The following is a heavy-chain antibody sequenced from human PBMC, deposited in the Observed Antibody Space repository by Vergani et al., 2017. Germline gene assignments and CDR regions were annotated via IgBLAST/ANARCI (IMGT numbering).Heavy chain of an antibody. V-gene: IGHV4-39*01. D-gene: IGHD6-19*01. CDR3: ARQRPGSGWTPGDVDD. CDR2: IYYSGLT. J-gene: IGHJ4*02. CDR1: ADSISSGSYY. Sequence: QLQLQQSGPGLVKPSGTLFLTCTVSADSISSGSYYWGWIRQPPGKSLEWIGSIYYSGLTYYNPSLKSRVAISVDTSKNQFSLKVTAVTAADTAVYFCARQRPGSGWTPGDVDDWGQGILVTVSS.